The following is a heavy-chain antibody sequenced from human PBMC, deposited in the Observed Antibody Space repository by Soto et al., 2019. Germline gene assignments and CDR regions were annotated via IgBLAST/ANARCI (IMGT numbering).Heavy chain of an antibody. CDR3: ARDAGVVVAANGYYFDY. J-gene: IGHJ4*02. CDR1: GFTFSSYG. Sequence: QVQLVESGGGVVQPGRSLRLSCAASGFTFSSYGMHWVRQAPGKGLEWVAVIWYDGSNKYYADSVKGRFTISRDNSKNTLYLQMNSLRAEDTAVYCCARDAGVVVAANGYYFDYWGQGTLVTVSS. CDR2: IWYDGSNK. D-gene: IGHD2-15*01. V-gene: IGHV3-33*01.